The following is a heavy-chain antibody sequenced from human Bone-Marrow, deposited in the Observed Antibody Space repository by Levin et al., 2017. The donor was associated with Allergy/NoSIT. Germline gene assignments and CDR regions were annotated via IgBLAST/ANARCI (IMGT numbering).Heavy chain of an antibody. J-gene: IGHJ5*02. CDR3: ARDSGSGWYGENWFDP. CDR1: GFTFSSYS. D-gene: IGHD6-19*01. V-gene: IGHV3-21*01. CDR2: ISSSSSYI. Sequence: GESLKISCAASGFTFSSYSMNWVRQAPGKGLEWVSSISSSSSYIYYADSVKGRFTISRDNAKNSLYLQMNSLRAEDTAVYYCARDSGSGWYGENWFDPWGQGTLVTVSS.